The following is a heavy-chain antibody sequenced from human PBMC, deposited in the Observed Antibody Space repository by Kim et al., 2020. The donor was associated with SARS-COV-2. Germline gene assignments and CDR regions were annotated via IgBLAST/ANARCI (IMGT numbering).Heavy chain of an antibody. J-gene: IGHJ6*02. Sequence: GGSLRLSCAASGFTFSSYSMNWVRQAPGKGLEWVSSISSSSSYIYYADSVKGRFTISRDNAKNSLYLQMNSLRAEDTAVYYCASPGYCSSTSCYDYYYGMDIWGQGTTVTVSS. CDR2: ISSSSSYI. V-gene: IGHV3-21*01. CDR3: ASPGYCSSTSCYDYYYGMDI. D-gene: IGHD2-2*01. CDR1: GFTFSSYS.